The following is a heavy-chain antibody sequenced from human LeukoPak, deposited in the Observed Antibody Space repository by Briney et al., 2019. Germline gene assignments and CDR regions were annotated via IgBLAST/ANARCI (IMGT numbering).Heavy chain of an antibody. Sequence: GASVKVSCKASGYTFTGYYMHWVRQAPGQGLEWMGLINPSGGSTSYAQKFQGRVTMTRDMSTSTVYMELSSLRSEDTAVYYCARGRRDGYNLRNFDYWGQGTLVTVSS. J-gene: IGHJ4*02. D-gene: IGHD5-24*01. CDR1: GYTFTGYY. CDR2: INPSGGST. CDR3: ARGRRDGYNLRNFDY. V-gene: IGHV1-46*01.